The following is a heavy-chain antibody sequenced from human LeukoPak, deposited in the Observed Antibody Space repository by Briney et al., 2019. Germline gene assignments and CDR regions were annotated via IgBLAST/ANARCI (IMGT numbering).Heavy chain of an antibody. CDR2: IYHSGST. J-gene: IGHJ5*02. CDR1: GGSISSGGYY. CDR3: ARASIVRGPKPQGLFDP. Sequence: SETLSLTCTVSGGSISSGGYYWSWIRQPPGKGLEWIGYIYHSGSTYYNPSLKSRVTISVDRSKNQFSLKLSSVTAADTAVYYCARASIVRGPKPQGLFDPWGQGTLVTVSS. D-gene: IGHD3-10*01. V-gene: IGHV4-30-2*01.